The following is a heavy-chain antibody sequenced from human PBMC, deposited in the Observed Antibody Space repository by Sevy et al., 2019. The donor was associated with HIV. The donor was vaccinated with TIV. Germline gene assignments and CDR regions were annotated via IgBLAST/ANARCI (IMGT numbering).Heavy chain of an antibody. D-gene: IGHD2-2*01. Sequence: QSQTLSLTCAISGDSVSSNSAAWTWIRQSPSRGLEWLGRTYYRSKWYNDYAVSVKSRITINPDTSKNQFSLQPNSVTPEDTAVYFCARGVAPDKYFDYWGQGTLVTVSS. CDR1: GDSVSSNSAA. CDR2: TYYRSKWYN. J-gene: IGHJ4*02. V-gene: IGHV6-1*01. CDR3: ARGVAPDKYFDY.